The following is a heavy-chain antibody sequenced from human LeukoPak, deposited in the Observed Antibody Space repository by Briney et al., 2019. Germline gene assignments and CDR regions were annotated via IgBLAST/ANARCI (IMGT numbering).Heavy chain of an antibody. V-gene: IGHV3-23*01. D-gene: IGHD3-9*01. J-gene: IGHJ6*02. CDR2: ISGSGGST. Sequence: GGSLRLPCAASGFTFSSYAMSWVRQAPGKGLEWVSAISGSGGSTYYADSVKGRFTISRDNSKNTLYLQMNSLRAEDTAVYYCAKASLGDYDILTGYYRSYYYYGMDVWGQGTTVTVSS. CDR3: AKASLGDYDILTGYYRSYYYYGMDV. CDR1: GFTFSSYA.